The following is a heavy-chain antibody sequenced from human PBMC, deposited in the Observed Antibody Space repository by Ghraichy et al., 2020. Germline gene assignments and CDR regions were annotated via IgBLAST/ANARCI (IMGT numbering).Heavy chain of an antibody. D-gene: IGHD3-10*01. Sequence: GESLNISCKGSGYSFPNYWIGWVRQMPGKGLEWMGFIYPGDSDTRYSPSFQGQVTISADKSISTAYLQWGSLKASDSALYYCARRFGIGEYAEYWGQGTLVTVSS. CDR2: IYPGDSDT. CDR3: ARRFGIGEYAEY. CDR1: GYSFPNYW. V-gene: IGHV5-51*01. J-gene: IGHJ4*02.